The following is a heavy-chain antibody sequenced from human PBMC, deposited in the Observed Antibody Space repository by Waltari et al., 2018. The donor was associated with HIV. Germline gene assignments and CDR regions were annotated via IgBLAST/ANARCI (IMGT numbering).Heavy chain of an antibody. CDR2: IKQDGSEK. Sequence: EVQLVESGGGLVQPGGSLRLSCAASGFTFSSYWMSWVRQAPGKGLEWVATIKQDGSEKYYVDYVRGRFTISEDNAKNSLYLQWNSLRAEDTAVYYCARDPAGYNSGWYNIYYYGMDVWGQGTTVTVSS. J-gene: IGHJ6*02. CDR3: ARDPAGYNSGWYNIYYYGMDV. V-gene: IGHV3-7*01. D-gene: IGHD6-19*01. CDR1: GFTFSSYW.